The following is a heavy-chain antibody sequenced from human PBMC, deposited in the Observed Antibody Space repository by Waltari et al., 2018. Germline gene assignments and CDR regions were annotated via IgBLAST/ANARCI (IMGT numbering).Heavy chain of an antibody. CDR3: ARGGGTFSKPQYFDS. CDR1: GYIFTTYG. V-gene: IGHV7-4-1*02. J-gene: IGHJ4*02. Sequence: QVQLVQSGSELKKSGASVKVSCKASGYIFTTYGINWVRQAPGQGLEWMGWISTNTGNPTYVQGFTGRFVFSLDTSVSTAYLQISSLKAEDSAIYYCARGGGTFSKPQYFDSWGQGTRVTVSS. D-gene: IGHD1-26*01. CDR2: ISTNTGNP.